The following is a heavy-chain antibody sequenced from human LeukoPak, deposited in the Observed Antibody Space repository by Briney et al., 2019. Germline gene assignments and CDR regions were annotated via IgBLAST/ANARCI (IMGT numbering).Heavy chain of an antibody. D-gene: IGHD1-1*01. CDR3: ARNRWMDY. V-gene: IGHV1-2*02. CDR1: GYTFTDYY. Sequence: ASVKVSCKASGYTFTDYYMHWVRQAPGQGLEGMSWINPNSGTNYAQTFQGRVTMTRDTSISTAYMELTRLTSDDAAVNYCARNRWMDYWGQGTLVTVSS. J-gene: IGHJ4*02. CDR2: INPNSGT.